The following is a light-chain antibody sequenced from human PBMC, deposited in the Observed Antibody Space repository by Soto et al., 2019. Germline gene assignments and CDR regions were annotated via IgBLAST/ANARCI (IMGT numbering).Light chain of an antibody. CDR3: QQRNKGPPWT. Sequence: DSLFTQSPSTLSLSPRERATLSCRASQSVSSYLAWYQQKPRHAPRLLIYDASNRATGIPASFSGSGSGTAFTLPISSLEPEDFAVYYCQQRNKGPPWTFGQGTKVDIK. V-gene: IGKV3-11*01. CDR1: QSVSSY. J-gene: IGKJ1*01. CDR2: DAS.